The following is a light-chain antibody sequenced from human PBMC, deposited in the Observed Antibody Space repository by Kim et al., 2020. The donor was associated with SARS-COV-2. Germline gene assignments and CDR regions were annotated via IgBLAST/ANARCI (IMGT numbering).Light chain of an antibody. Sequence: GKTVTISCTRSSGSIANNYVHWYQQRPGSAPATVIYEDNQRPSGVPDRFSGSVDSSSNSAALTISGLKTEDEADYYCQSYDGTDRLFGGGTQLTVL. CDR2: EDN. CDR3: QSYDGTDRL. V-gene: IGLV6-57*03. J-gene: IGLJ3*02. CDR1: SGSIANNY.